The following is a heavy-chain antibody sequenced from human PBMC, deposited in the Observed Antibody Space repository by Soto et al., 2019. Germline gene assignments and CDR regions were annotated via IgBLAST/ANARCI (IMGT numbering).Heavy chain of an antibody. D-gene: IGHD1-7*01. CDR2: ISYDGSNK. V-gene: IGHV3-30*09. J-gene: IGHJ4*02. CDR3: ARDKNSINAY. Sequence: PVWPLRLSCAASLFTFSSYAMQLVRQSPGKGLEWVAVISYDGSNKYYADSVKGRFAISRDNSKNTLYLQMNSLRAEDTAVYYCARDKNSINAYWGQGTLVTVSS. CDR1: LFTFSSYA.